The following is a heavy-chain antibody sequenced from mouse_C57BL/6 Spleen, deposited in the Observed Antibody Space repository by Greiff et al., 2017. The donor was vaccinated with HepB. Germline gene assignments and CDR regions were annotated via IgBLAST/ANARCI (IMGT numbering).Heavy chain of an antibody. V-gene: IGHV1-82*01. J-gene: IGHJ4*01. CDR3: ARLGTVVDYAMDY. CDR2: IYPGDGDT. CDR1: GYAFSSSW. D-gene: IGHD1-1*01. Sequence: VQLQQSGPELVKPGASVKISCKASGYAFSSSWMNWVKQRPGKGLEWIGRIYPGDGDTNYNGKFKGKATLTADKSSSTAYMQLSSLTSEDSAVYFCARLGTVVDYAMDYWGQGTSVTVSS.